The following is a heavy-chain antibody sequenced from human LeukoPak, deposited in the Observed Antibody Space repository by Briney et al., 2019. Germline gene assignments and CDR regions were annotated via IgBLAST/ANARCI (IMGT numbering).Heavy chain of an antibody. Sequence: PGGSLRLSCAASGFTFSNYAMSWVRQAPGKGLEWVSVISGSGGSTYYTDSVKGRFTISRDNSKNTLYLQMNSLRAEDTGVYYCARCDSSGYYYDPTSRLCFDYWGQGTLVTVSS. D-gene: IGHD3-22*01. J-gene: IGHJ4*02. V-gene: IGHV3-23*01. CDR3: ARCDSSGYYYDPTSRLCFDY. CDR1: GFTFSNYA. CDR2: ISGSGGST.